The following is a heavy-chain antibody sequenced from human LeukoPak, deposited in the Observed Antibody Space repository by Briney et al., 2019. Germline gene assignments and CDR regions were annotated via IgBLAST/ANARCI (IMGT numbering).Heavy chain of an antibody. V-gene: IGHV3-48*03. CDR1: GFTFSSYE. D-gene: IGHD1-26*01. Sequence: GGSLRLSCAASGFTFSSYEMNWVRQAPGKGLEWVSYISSSGSTIYYADSVKGRFTISRDNAKNSLYLQMNSLRAEDTAVYYCARPSLNSGSYFDYWGQGTLVTVSS. CDR3: ARPSLNSGSYFDY. CDR2: ISSSGSTI. J-gene: IGHJ4*02.